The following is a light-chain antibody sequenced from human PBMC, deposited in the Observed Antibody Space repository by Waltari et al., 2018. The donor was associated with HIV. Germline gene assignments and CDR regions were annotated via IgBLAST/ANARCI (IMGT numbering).Light chain of an antibody. CDR1: QSISSY. J-gene: IGKJ3*01. V-gene: IGKV3-11*01. Sequence: VLTQSPVTLSVSPGERGTLSCRASQSISSYLSWYQQKPGQAPRFSGSGSGTDFTLTISSLEPEDFAVYYCQQRSSWPLITFGPGTKVDVK. CDR3: QQRSSWPLIT.